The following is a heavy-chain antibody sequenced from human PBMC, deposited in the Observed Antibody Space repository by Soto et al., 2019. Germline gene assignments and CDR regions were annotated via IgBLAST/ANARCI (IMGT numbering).Heavy chain of an antibody. CDR2: LNSGGST. D-gene: IGHD3-3*01. CDR1: GFTVRSNF. J-gene: IGHJ6*02. V-gene: IGHV3-66*01. CDR3: VSGRYDSVRLGLDV. Sequence: EVQLVESGGGLVQPGGSLRLSCAASGFTVRSNFMSWVRQTPGKGLEWVSLLNSGGSTNYADSVKDRFIISRDNSKNTVYLQMNSLSAEVTAVYYSVSGRYDSVRLGLDVWGQGTTVTVSS.